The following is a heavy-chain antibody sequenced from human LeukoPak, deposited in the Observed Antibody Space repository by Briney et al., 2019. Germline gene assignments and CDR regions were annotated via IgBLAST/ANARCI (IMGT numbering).Heavy chain of an antibody. CDR1: GFTFSSYA. D-gene: IGHD6-13*01. CDR3: AKDRGGGAAAELDF. J-gene: IGHJ4*02. CDR2: ISGSGGST. V-gene: IGHV3-23*01. Sequence: GGSLRLSCAASGFTFSSYAMSWVRQAPGKGLEWVSVISGSGGSTYYADSVKGRFTISRDNSKNTLYLQLNSLRVEDTAIYYCAKDRGGGAAAELDFWGQGTLVAVSS.